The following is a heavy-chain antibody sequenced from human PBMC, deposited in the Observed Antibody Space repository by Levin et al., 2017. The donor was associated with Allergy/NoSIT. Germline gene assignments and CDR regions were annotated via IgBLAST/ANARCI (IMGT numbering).Heavy chain of an antibody. CDR2: ISWDGGSI. Sequence: GGSLRLSCAASGFTFENYAMHWVRQAPGKGLEWVSGISWDGGSIGYADSVKGRFTIARDNARRSLFLEMNSLRPEDTAFYYCAKVGDYGSGSYYNEPWFDPWGQGTLVTVSA. CDR3: AKVGDYGSGSYYNEPWFDP. CDR1: GFTFENYA. V-gene: IGHV3-9*01. J-gene: IGHJ5*02. D-gene: IGHD3-10*01.